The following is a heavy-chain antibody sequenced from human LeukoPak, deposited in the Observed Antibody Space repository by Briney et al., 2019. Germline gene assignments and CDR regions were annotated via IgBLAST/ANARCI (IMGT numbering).Heavy chain of an antibody. CDR3: ARRGYGDYNDAFDI. V-gene: IGHV4-59*08. D-gene: IGHD4-17*01. CDR2: IYYIGST. CDR1: GGSISSYS. Sequence: SETLSLTCTVSGGSISSYSWSWIRQPPGKGLEWIGYIYYIGSTNNNPSLKSRVTISVDTPKNQFSLKLSSVTAADTAVYYCARRGYGDYNDAFDIWGQGTMVTVSS. J-gene: IGHJ3*02.